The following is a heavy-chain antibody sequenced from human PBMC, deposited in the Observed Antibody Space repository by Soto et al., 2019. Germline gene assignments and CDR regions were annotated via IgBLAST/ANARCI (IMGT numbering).Heavy chain of an antibody. CDR1: GLFFYSYS. CDR3: VAPMFGGVIGQYYFQY. CDR2: ITGGRKSI. Sequence: GSLRLSCTTSGLFFYSYSFNLFRHSAFKGLEWVSSITGGRKSIDYADSVRGRFTISRENAKNTVFLQMNSLTAEDTAVYFCVAPMFGGVIGQYYFQYWGQGALVTVSS. V-gene: IGHV3-21*06. J-gene: IGHJ4*02. D-gene: IGHD3-16*02.